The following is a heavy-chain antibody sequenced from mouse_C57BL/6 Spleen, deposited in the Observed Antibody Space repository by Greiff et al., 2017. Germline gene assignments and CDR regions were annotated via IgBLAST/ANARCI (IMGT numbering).Heavy chain of an antibody. CDR2: ISYSGST. J-gene: IGHJ2*01. Sequence: EVQLVESGPGMVKPSQSLSLTCTVTGYSITSGYDWHWIRHFPGNKLEWMGYISYSGSTNYNPSLKSRISITHDTSKNHFFLKLYSVTTEDTATYYCAREGSNFYFDSWGQGTTLTVSS. V-gene: IGHV3-1*01. CDR3: AREGSNFYFDS. CDR1: GYSITSGYD. D-gene: IGHD2-5*01.